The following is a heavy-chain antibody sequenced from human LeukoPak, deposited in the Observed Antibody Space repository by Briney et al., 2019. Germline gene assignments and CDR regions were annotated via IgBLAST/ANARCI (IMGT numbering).Heavy chain of an antibody. D-gene: IGHD2-21*01. J-gene: IGHJ4*02. V-gene: IGHV4-59*01. Sequence: SETLSLTCTVSGGSISGYYWNWIRQPPGKGLEWIGYIYSSGVTKYNVSLKSRVTMSVDTSKKQFSLRLSSVTAADTAMFYCTRQAIVGRLPPLVWGQGILATVSS. CDR2: IYSSGVT. CDR3: TRQAIVGRLPPLV. CDR1: GGSISGYY.